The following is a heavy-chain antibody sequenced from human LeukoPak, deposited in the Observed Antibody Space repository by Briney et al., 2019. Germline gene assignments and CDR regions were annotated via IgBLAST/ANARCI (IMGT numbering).Heavy chain of an antibody. J-gene: IGHJ4*02. CDR2: ISGSGDAT. Sequence: GGSLRLSCAASKFTFVNYAVSWVRQAPGKGLEWVSTISGSGDATYYADSVKGRFTISRDNAKNSLYLQMNSLRAEDTAVYYCVLRGAVAAADFWGQGTLVTVSS. CDR3: VLRGAVAAADF. V-gene: IGHV3-23*01. D-gene: IGHD6-19*01. CDR1: KFTFVNYA.